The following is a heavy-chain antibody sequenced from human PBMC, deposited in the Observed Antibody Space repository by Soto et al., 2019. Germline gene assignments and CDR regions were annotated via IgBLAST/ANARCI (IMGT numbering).Heavy chain of an antibody. Sequence: PGGSLRLSCAASGFTFSSYGMHWVRQAPGKGLEWVAVIPYDGSNKYYADSVKGRFTISRDNSKNTLYLQMSSLSADDTAVYYCVKSRGGNNFDFFDWGQGALVTVS. D-gene: IGHD5-12*01. J-gene: IGHJ4*02. CDR2: IPYDGSNK. CDR3: VKSRGGNNFDFFD. CDR1: GFTFSSYG. V-gene: IGHV3-30*18.